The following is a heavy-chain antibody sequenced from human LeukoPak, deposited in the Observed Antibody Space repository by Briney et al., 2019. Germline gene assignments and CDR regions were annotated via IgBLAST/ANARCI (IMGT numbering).Heavy chain of an antibody. Sequence: PGGSLRLSCAASGFTFSDYYMSWIRQAPGKGLKWVSYISSSGSTIYYADSVKGRFTISRDNAKNSLYLQMNSLRAEDTAVYYCAREKYFDWLFKGSFDYWGQGNLVTVSS. V-gene: IGHV3-11*01. CDR1: GFTFSDYY. CDR2: ISSSGSTI. J-gene: IGHJ4*02. D-gene: IGHD3-9*01. CDR3: AREKYFDWLFKGSFDY.